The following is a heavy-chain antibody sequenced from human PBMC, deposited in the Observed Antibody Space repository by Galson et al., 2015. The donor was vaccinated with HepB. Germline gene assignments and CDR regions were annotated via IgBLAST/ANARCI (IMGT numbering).Heavy chain of an antibody. J-gene: IGHJ4*02. Sequence: SLRLSCAASGFTFSSYSMNWVRQAPGKELEWVSYISSSSTIYYADSVKGRFTISRDNAKNSLYLQMNSLRAEDTAVYYCAVGARPFDYWGQGTLVTVSS. D-gene: IGHD1-26*01. V-gene: IGHV3-48*01. CDR3: AVGARPFDY. CDR2: ISSSSTI. CDR1: GFTFSSYS.